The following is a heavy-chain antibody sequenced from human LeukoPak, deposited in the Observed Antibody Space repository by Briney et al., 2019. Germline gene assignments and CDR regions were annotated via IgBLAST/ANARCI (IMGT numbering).Heavy chain of an antibody. CDR2: IYYSGST. D-gene: IGHD6-19*01. CDR3: ARGVGSSGWARRHYYMDV. V-gene: IGHV4-39*01. J-gene: IGHJ6*03. Sequence: PSETLSLTCTVSGGSISSSSYYWGWIRQPPGKGLEWIGSIYYSGSTYYNPSLKSRVTISVDTSKNQFSLKLSSVTAADTAVYYCARGVGSSGWARRHYYMDVWGKGTTVTVSS. CDR1: GGSISSSSYY.